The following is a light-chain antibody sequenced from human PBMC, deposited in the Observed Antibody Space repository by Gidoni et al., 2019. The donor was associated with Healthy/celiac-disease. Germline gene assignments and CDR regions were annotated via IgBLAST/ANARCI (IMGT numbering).Light chain of an antibody. J-gene: IGKJ4*01. CDR2: DAS. CDR3: QQRSNWPLT. CDR1: QSVSSY. V-gene: IGKV3-11*01. Sequence: VLTQSPATLSLSPGERATLSCRASQSVSSYLAWYQQKPGQAPRLLIYDASNRATGIPARFSGSGSGTDFTLTISSLEPEDFAVYYCQQRSNWPLTFGGGTKVEIK.